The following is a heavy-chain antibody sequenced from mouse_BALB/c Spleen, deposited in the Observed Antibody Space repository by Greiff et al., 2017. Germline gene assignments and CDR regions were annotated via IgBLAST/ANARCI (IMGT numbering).Heavy chain of an antibody. V-gene: IGHV1-54*01. CDR1: GYAFTNYL. J-gene: IGHJ2*01. D-gene: IGHD2-1*01. CDR2: INPGSGGT. Sequence: LVESGAELVRPGTSVKVSCKASGYAFTNYLIEWVKQRPGQGLEWIGVINPGSGGTNYNEKFKGKATLTADKSSSTAYMQLSSLTSDDSAVYFCARWDYGNSGYWGQGTTLTVSS. CDR3: ARWDYGNSGY.